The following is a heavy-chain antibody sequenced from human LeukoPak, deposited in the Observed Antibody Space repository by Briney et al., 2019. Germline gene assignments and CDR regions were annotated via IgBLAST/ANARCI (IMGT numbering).Heavy chain of an antibody. V-gene: IGHV4-59*01. CDR3: ARDGDYHFDY. D-gene: IGHD4-11*01. CDR1: GGSISGYY. CDR2: IYYSGST. Sequence: SETLSLTCTVSGGSISGYYWSWIRQPPGKGLEWIGCIYYSGSTDYNPSLKSRVTISVDTSKNQFSLKLGSVTAADTAVYYCARDGDYHFDYWGQGTLVTVSS. J-gene: IGHJ4*02.